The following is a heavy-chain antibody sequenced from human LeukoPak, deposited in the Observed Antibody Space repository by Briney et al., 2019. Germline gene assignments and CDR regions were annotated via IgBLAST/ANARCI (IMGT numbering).Heavy chain of an antibody. CDR1: GGSISSYY. CDR2: IYYSGST. Sequence: SETLSLTCTVSGGSISSYYWSWIRQPPGKGLEWIGYIYYSGSTNYNPSLKSRVTISVDTSKNQFSPKLSSVTAADTAVYYCARDSRSRGWSYAFDIWGQGTMVTVSS. J-gene: IGHJ3*02. CDR3: ARDSRSRGWSYAFDI. D-gene: IGHD2-15*01. V-gene: IGHV4-59*01.